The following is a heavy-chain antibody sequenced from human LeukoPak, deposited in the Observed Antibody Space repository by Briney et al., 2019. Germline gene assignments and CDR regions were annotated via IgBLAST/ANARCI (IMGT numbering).Heavy chain of an antibody. D-gene: IGHD2-15*01. J-gene: IGHJ4*02. Sequence: GGSLRLSCAASGFTFSSYWMHWVREVPGKGLVWVSCINLDGSITRYADSVKGRFTISRDNAKNTLSLQMNSLRVEDTSVYYCVLYGSPPGGDHWGQGTLVTVSS. CDR3: VLYGSPPGGDH. CDR2: INLDGSIT. CDR1: GFTFSSYW. V-gene: IGHV3-74*01.